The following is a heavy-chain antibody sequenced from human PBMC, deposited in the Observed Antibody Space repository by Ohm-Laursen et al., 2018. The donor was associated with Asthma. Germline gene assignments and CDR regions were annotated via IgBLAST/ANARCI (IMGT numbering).Heavy chain of an antibody. D-gene: IGHD5-24*01. CDR1: GFTFSSYA. CDR2: ISGSGGST. Sequence: SLRLSCTAPGFTFSSYAMSWVRQAPGKGLEWVSAISGSGGSTYYADSVKGWFTISRDNSKNTLYLQMNSLRAEDTAVYYCAKDAGDGYNLSDAFDIWGQGTMVTVSS. CDR3: AKDAGDGYNLSDAFDI. J-gene: IGHJ3*02. V-gene: IGHV3-23*01.